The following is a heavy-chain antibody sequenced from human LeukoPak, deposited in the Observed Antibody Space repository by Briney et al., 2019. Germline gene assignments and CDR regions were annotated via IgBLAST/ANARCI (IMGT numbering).Heavy chain of an antibody. CDR3: ARDRYRSSGYSN. Sequence: SETLSLTCTVSGDSISSYYWSWIRQPAGKGLEWIGRIYSSGSTNYNPSLKSRVTMSIDTSKNQFSLKLSSVTAADTAVYYCARDRYRSSGYSNWGQGTLVTVSS. D-gene: IGHD3-22*01. J-gene: IGHJ4*02. CDR2: IYSSGST. V-gene: IGHV4-4*07. CDR1: GDSISSYY.